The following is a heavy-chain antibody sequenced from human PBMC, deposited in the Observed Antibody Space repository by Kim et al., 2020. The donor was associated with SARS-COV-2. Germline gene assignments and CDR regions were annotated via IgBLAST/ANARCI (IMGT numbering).Heavy chain of an antibody. V-gene: IGHV3-7*01. D-gene: IGHD6-13*01. CDR1: GFTFSSYW. CDR2: IKQDGSEK. Sequence: GGSLRLSCAASGFTFSSYWMSWVRQAPGKGLEWVANIKQDGSEKYYVDSVKGRFTISRDNAKNSLYMQMNSLRAEDTAVYYCARDRVIAAAGGYYYYGMDVWGQGTTVTVSS. J-gene: IGHJ6*02. CDR3: ARDRVIAAAGGYYYYGMDV.